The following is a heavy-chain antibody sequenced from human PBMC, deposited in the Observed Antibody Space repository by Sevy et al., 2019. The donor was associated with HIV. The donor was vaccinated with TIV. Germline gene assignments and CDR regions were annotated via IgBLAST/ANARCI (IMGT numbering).Heavy chain of an antibody. CDR1: GFTFSSYA. CDR2: ISGSGGST. J-gene: IGHJ3*02. V-gene: IGHV3-23*01. CDR3: TKDRYHTSGYYPEGAFDI. D-gene: IGHD3-22*01. Sequence: GGSLRLSCAASGFTFSSYALNWVRQAPGKGLEWISTISGSGGSTYYAASVKGRFTISRDNSKNTLYLQMDSLRAEDTAVYYCTKDRYHTSGYYPEGAFDIWGQGTMVTVSS.